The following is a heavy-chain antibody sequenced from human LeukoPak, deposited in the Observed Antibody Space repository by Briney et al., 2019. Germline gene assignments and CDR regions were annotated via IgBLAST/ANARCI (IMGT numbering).Heavy chain of an antibody. J-gene: IGHJ6*02. CDR3: ASGSYYYGSGSSYYGMDA. CDR1: GGSISSYC. CDR2: INHSGST. V-gene: IGHV4-34*01. Sequence: PSETLSLTCTVSGGSISSYCWSWIRQPPGKGLEWIGEINHSGSTNYNPSLKSRVTISVDTSKNQFSLKLSSVTAADTAVYYCASGSYYYGSGSSYYGMDAWGQGTTVTVSS. D-gene: IGHD3-10*01.